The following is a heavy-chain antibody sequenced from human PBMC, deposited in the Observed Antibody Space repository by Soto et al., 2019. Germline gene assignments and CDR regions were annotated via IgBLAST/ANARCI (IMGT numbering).Heavy chain of an antibody. CDR3: AKRSPPSDGELFGRPKD. CDR1: GFTFSSYA. J-gene: IGHJ4*02. CDR2: ISGNGDTT. D-gene: IGHD6-6*01. Sequence: VQLLESGGGLVQPGGSLRLSCGGSGFTFSSYAMIWVRQAPGKGLEWVSGISGNGDTTYYADSLKGRFSISRDNSKNTVYLQMNSLRAEDTAVYYCAKRSPPSDGELFGRPKDCGQGTLVTVSS. V-gene: IGHV3-23*01.